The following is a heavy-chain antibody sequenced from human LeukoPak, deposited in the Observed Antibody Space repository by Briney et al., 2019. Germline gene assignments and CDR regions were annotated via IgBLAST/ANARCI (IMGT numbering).Heavy chain of an antibody. V-gene: IGHV3-23*01. CDR2: ISSGGGST. Sequence: GGSLRLSCAASGFTFSNYAMSWVRQAPGKGLEWVSAISSGGGSTYYADSVKGRFTISRDNSKSTLYLENNQLRAEDTAVYYCAKGGVIPAAMRGIFDYWGQGTLVTVSS. J-gene: IGHJ4*02. CDR3: AKGGVIPAAMRGIFDY. D-gene: IGHD2-2*01. CDR1: GFTFSNYA.